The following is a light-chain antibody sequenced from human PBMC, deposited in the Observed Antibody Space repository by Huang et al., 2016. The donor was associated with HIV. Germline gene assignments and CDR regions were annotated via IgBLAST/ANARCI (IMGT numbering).Light chain of an antibody. V-gene: IGKV1-39*01. CDR2: AAS. CDR3: QQSYNVPPT. J-gene: IGKJ4*01. Sequence: DIQMTQSPSSLSASVGDRVTISCRASQSISSYLKWYQQKPGKAPRLLIYAASTLESGVPSRFSGSGSGADFTLSISSLQPEDFAIYYCQQSYNVPPTSGGGTKVEIK. CDR1: QSISSY.